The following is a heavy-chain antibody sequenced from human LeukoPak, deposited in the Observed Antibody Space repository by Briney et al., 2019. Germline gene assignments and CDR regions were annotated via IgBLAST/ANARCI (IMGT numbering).Heavy chain of an antibody. D-gene: IGHD6-19*01. V-gene: IGHV3-7*03. CDR2: ISEDGGVR. Sequence: PGGSLRLSCAASGFTFRNYWMTWVRQAPGKGLEWVASISEDGGVRYYVDSVTGRFAISRDNAKNSLDLQMNSLKTEDTAVYYCTRLGIAVADNYWGQGTLVTVSS. CDR3: TRLGIAVADNY. J-gene: IGHJ4*02. CDR1: GFTFRNYW.